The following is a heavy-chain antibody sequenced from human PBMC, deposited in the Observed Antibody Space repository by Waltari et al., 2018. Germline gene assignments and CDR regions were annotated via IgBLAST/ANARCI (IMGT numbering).Heavy chain of an antibody. Sequence: EVQLVESGGGLVQPGGSLRLSCAASGFSLCDYGMNWVRQAPGKGLEWLSFISSSGPTIHYADSVKGRFTVSRDNTKNSLSLQMNSLRAEDTAVYYCARVWGVTTSDFWGQGTQVTVSS. V-gene: IGHV3-48*03. D-gene: IGHD4-17*01. CDR1: GFSLCDYG. J-gene: IGHJ4*02. CDR2: ISSSGPTI. CDR3: ARVWGVTTSDF.